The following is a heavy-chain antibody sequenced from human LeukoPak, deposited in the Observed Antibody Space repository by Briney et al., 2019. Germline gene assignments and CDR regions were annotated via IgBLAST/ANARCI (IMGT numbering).Heavy chain of an antibody. V-gene: IGHV1-18*04. J-gene: IGHJ4*02. D-gene: IGHD3-3*01. CDR3: ARDHYDFWSGSANY. CDR2: ISAYNGNT. CDR1: GYTFTGYY. Sequence: ASVKVSCKASGYTFTGYYMHWVRQAPGQGLEWMGWISAYNGNTNYAQKLQGRVTMTTDTSTSTAYMELRSLRSDDTAVYYCARDHYDFWSGSANYWGQGTLVTVSS.